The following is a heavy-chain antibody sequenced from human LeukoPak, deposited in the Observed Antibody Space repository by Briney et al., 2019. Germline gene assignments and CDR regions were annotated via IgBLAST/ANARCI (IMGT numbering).Heavy chain of an antibody. Sequence: PGGSLRLSCAASGFTFSSYVMSWVRQAPGKGLEWVSAISTSGGSTYYADSVKGRFTISRDNSKNTLYLQMNSLRAEDTAVYYCAKDYKGRFGELIAFDIWGQGTMVTVSS. V-gene: IGHV3-23*01. CDR2: ISTSGGST. D-gene: IGHD3-10*01. CDR1: GFTFSSYV. J-gene: IGHJ3*02. CDR3: AKDYKGRFGELIAFDI.